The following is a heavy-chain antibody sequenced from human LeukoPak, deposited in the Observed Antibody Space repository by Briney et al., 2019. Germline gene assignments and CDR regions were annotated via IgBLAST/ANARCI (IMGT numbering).Heavy chain of an antibody. J-gene: IGHJ6*02. CDR1: GFTFSSYA. D-gene: IGHD2/OR15-2a*01. CDR2: LSWNSDSI. V-gene: IGHV3-9*01. Sequence: GGSLRLSCAASGFTFSSYAMHWVRQAPGKGLEWVSGLSWNSDSIGYADSVKGRFTISRDNAKNSLYLQMNSLRVEDTALYYCAKDQVLRGYYYYGMDVWGQGTTVTVSS. CDR3: AKDQVLRGYYYYGMDV.